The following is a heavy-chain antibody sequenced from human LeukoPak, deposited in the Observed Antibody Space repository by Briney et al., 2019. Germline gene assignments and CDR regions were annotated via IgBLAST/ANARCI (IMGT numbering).Heavy chain of an antibody. CDR2: ISSSSSYI. CDR1: GFTFSSYS. CDR3: TRDPLRQSAFY. Sequence: GGSLRLSCAASGFTFSSYSMNWVRQAPGKGLEWVSSISSSSSYIYYADSVKGRFTISRDNAKNSLYLQMNSLKTEDTAVYYCTRDPLRQSAFYWGQGTLVTVSS. J-gene: IGHJ4*02. V-gene: IGHV3-21*03.